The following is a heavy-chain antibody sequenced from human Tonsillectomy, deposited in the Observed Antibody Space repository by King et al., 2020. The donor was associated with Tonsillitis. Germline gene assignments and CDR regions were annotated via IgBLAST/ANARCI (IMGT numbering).Heavy chain of an antibody. CDR1: GDTLTGYY. Sequence: QLVQSGAEVKKPGASVKISCKASGDTLTGYYMHWVRQAPGQGLVWMGWINHNSGGTNSAQKVQGRFTMTSDTSISTAYMELSRLRSDDTAVYYCAREEVTYLDYWGQGTLVTISS. V-gene: IGHV1-2*02. J-gene: IGHJ4*02. CDR3: AREEVTYLDY. CDR2: INHNSGGT. D-gene: IGHD2-21*02.